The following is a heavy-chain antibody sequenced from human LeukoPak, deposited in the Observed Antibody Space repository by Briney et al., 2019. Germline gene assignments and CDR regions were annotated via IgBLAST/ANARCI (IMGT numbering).Heavy chain of an antibody. CDR1: RFTFSSYW. D-gene: IGHD6-6*01. CDR2: INQDRGAI. V-gene: IGHV3-7*01. J-gene: IGHJ4*02. Sequence: GGSLRLSCAASRFTFSSYWMSWVRQAPGKGLEWVAYINQDRGAIYYVESVKGRFTISGDNAKNSLYLHMNSLRVEDTAVYYCVRDLRGSSSSWGQGTLVTVSS. CDR3: VRDLRGSSSS.